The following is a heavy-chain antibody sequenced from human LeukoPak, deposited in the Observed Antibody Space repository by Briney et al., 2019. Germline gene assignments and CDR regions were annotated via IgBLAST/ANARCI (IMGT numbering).Heavy chain of an antibody. CDR1: GFTFSSYA. J-gene: IGHJ5*02. CDR2: ITASGGST. Sequence: GGSLRLSCAASGFTFSSYAMSWVRQTPGKGLEWVSGITASGGSTYHADSVKGRFTISRDNSINTLNLQMNNLRAEDTAVYYCAKGYSSSWSGGWFDPWGQGTLVTVSS. D-gene: IGHD6-13*01. V-gene: IGHV3-23*01. CDR3: AKGYSSSWSGGWFDP.